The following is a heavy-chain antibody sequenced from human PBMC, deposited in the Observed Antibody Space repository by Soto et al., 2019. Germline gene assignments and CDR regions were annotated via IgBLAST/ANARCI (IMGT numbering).Heavy chain of an antibody. V-gene: IGHV1-69*01. CDR2: IPMFGTP. CDR1: GGTVNSYS. CDR3: AREVSGNSPTYYFEH. Sequence: QVQLVQSGAEVKKPGSSVKVSCKASGGTVNSYSISWVRPAPGQGLEWMGGIPMFGTPNFAQHFQGRLMITAYESTTTAYMELSSLSSEDTAVYFCAREVSGNSPTYYFEHWGQGTVVTVSS. J-gene: IGHJ4*02. D-gene: IGHD4-4*01.